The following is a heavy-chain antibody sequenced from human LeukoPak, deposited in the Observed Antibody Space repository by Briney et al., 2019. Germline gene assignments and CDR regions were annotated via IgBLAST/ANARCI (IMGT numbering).Heavy chain of an antibody. CDR3: ARAGTGLIAAAGKIDY. CDR1: GYTFTGYY. D-gene: IGHD6-13*01. Sequence: ASVKVSCKASGYTFTGYYMHWVRQAPGQGLEWMGWINPNSGGTNYAQKFQGRVTMTRDTSISTAYMELSRLRSDDTAVYYCARAGTGLIAAAGKIDYWGQGTLVTVSS. J-gene: IGHJ4*02. CDR2: INPNSGGT. V-gene: IGHV1-2*02.